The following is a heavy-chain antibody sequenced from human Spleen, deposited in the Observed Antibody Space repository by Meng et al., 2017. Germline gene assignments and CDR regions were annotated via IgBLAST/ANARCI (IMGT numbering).Heavy chain of an antibody. CDR2: LSGGGFTT. J-gene: IGHJ6*02. V-gene: IGHV3-23*01. Sequence: GESLKISCAASGFSFSSYAMSWVRRAPGKGLEWLAALSGGGFTTYYADSVKGRFTISRDNAKNSLYLQMNSLRAEDTAVYYCARVGASSGWYVVLYYYYGMDVWGQGTTVTVSS. D-gene: IGHD6-19*01. CDR1: GFSFSSYA. CDR3: ARVGASSGWYVVLYYYYGMDV.